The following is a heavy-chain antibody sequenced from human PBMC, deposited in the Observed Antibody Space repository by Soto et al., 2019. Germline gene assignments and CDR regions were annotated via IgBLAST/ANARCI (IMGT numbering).Heavy chain of an antibody. CDR3: ARSEEDSDYYYCGMDV. CDR2: TYYRSRWYS. J-gene: IGHJ6*02. Sequence: QVQLQQSGPGLVKPSQTLSLTCVGSADTVSSNSVAWNWVRQSPSRGLERLGRTYYRSRWYSDSAVSVRSRIDINADTSKNQVSLQLNSVTPEDTAVYYCARSEEDSDYYYCGMDVWGQGTTVTVSS. CDR1: ADTVSSNSVA. D-gene: IGHD2-15*01. V-gene: IGHV6-1*01.